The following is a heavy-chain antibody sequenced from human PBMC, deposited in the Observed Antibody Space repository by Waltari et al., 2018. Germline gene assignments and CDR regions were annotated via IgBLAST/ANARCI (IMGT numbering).Heavy chain of an antibody. CDR2: IYYSGST. Sequence: QVQLQESGPGLVKPSETLSLTCTVSGGSISSYYWSWIRQPPGKALEWIGYIYYSGSTNYNPSLKSRVTISVDTSKNQFSLKLSSVTAADTAVYYCARDDGYDFWSGYYTGGGAFDIWGQGTMVTVSS. D-gene: IGHD3-3*01. J-gene: IGHJ3*02. CDR3: ARDDGYDFWSGYYTGGGAFDI. CDR1: GGSISSYY. V-gene: IGHV4-59*01.